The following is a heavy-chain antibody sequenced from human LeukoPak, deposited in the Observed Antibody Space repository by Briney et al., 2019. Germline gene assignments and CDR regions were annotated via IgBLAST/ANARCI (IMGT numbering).Heavy chain of an antibody. V-gene: IGHV5-51*01. D-gene: IGHD3-16*02. CDR3: ARHVVHWYFDL. CDR1: EYSFISYW. CDR2: IYPGDSDT. J-gene: IGHJ2*01. Sequence: GESLKISCKGSEYSFISYWIGWVRQMPGKGLEWMGIIYPGDSDTRYSPSFQGQVTISVDKSIRTAYLEWRSLKASDTAAYYCARHVVHWYFDLWGRGTLVTVSS.